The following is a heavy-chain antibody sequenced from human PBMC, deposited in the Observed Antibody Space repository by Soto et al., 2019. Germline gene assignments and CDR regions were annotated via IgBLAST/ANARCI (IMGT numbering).Heavy chain of an antibody. CDR3: ARPDSSSWAAPFDH. CDR2: SSFTGNT. Sequence: QLQLQESGPGLVKASETLSLTCTVSGASITTDNLYWGWIRQPPGKGLEWIGSSSFTGNTYFNPSLRTRVTIFFDTSKNHFSLKLDSATAADTALYYCARPDSSSWAAPFDHWGQGTLVTVSS. V-gene: IGHV4-39*02. J-gene: IGHJ4*02. CDR1: GASITTDNLY. D-gene: IGHD6-13*01.